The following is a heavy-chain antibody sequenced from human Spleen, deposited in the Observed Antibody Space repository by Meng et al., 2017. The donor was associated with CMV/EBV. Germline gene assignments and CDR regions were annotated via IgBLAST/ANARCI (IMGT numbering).Heavy chain of an antibody. Sequence: VQLVQSGAEVKKPGASVKVSCKASGYTFTSSYMHWVRQAPGQGLEWMGIINPSGGSTSYAQKFQGRVTMTRDTSTSTVYMELSSLRSEDTAVYYCAREGLRFGSSWPAFQHWGQGTLVTVSS. D-gene: IGHD6-13*01. CDR2: INPSGGST. V-gene: IGHV1-46*01. CDR1: GYTFTSSY. CDR3: AREGLRFGSSWPAFQH. J-gene: IGHJ1*01.